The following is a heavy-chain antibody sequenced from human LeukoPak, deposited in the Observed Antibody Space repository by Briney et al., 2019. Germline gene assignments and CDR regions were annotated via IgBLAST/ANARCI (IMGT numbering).Heavy chain of an antibody. CDR3: ARQLRNYENYFDY. V-gene: IGHV3-74*01. CDR2: INSDGSST. CDR1: GFTFSSYW. J-gene: IGHJ4*02. Sequence: PGGSLRLSCAASGFTFSSYWMHWVRQAPGKGLVWVSRINSDGSSTSYADSVKGRFTISRDNAKNSLFLQMNSLRAEDTAVYYCARQLRNYENYFDYWGQGTLVTVSS. D-gene: IGHD1-7*01.